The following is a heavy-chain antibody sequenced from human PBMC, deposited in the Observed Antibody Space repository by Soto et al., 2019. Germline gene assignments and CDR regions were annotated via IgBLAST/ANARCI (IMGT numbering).Heavy chain of an antibody. D-gene: IGHD2-21*01. CDR3: ASGNCGYVCYHDY. V-gene: IGHV1-3*04. CDR2: INTGNGDT. CDR1: GYTFTSYL. Sequence: ASVKVSCKPSGYTFTSYLIYWVRQAPGQRLEWMGWINTGNGDTKYSQKFQGRVTITRDTSASTAYMELSSLTSEDTALYYCASGNCGYVCYHDYWGQGTLVTVSS. J-gene: IGHJ4*02.